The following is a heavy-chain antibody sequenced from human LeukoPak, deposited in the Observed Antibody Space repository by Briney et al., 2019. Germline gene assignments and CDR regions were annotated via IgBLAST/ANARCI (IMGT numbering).Heavy chain of an antibody. J-gene: IGHJ4*02. D-gene: IGHD2-21*02. CDR1: GFIFSNAW. Sequence: GGSLRLSCAASGFIFSNAWMSWVRRSPGKGLEGVARIKRNTDGGTTDYAAPVNGRFTISRDDSENTVYLQMNSLKIEDTAVYYCSGHMTSADYWGQGTLVTVSS. CDR3: SGHMTSADY. V-gene: IGHV3-15*01. CDR2: IKRNTDGGTT.